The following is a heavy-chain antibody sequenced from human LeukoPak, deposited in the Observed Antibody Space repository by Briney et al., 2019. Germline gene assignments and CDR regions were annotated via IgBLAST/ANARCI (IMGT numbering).Heavy chain of an antibody. D-gene: IGHD3-10*01. Sequence: SVKVSSKASGYTFTGYYMHWVRQAPGQGLEWMGWINPNSGGTNYAQKFQGRVTMTRDTSISTAYMELSRLGSDDTAVYYCARPGVKGSGSYYKYWGQGTLVTVSS. V-gene: IGHV1-2*02. CDR2: INPNSGGT. CDR1: GYTFTGYY. J-gene: IGHJ4*02. CDR3: ARPGVKGSGSYYKY.